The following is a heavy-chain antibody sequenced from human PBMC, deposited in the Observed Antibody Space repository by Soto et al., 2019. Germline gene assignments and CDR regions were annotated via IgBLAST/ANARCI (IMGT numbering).Heavy chain of an antibody. CDR1: GGTFSTYT. J-gene: IGHJ4*02. CDR2: LSPGIDIR. V-gene: IGHV1-69*12. D-gene: IGHD2-15*01. CDR3: AGGMCFGGSCYLDV. Sequence: QVQLVQSGAEVKKPGSSVKVSCKASGGTFSTYTLYWVRQAPGQGLEWMGGLSPGIDIRDYAQKFQGRVTISADEVTSTVYMQLSTPISEDTALYYCAGGMCFGGSCYLDVWGQGTLVTVSS.